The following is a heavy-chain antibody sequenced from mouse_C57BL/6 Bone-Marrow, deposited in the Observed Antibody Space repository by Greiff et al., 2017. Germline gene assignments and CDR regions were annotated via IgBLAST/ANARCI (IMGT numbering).Heavy chain of an antibody. V-gene: IGHV1-4*01. CDR1: GYTFTSYT. J-gene: IGHJ2*01. CDR3: ARWYYGRSYDY. D-gene: IGHD1-1*01. Sequence: VKLMESGAELARPGASVKMSCKASGYTFTSYTMHWVKQRPGQGLEWIGYTNPKSGYTKSNQKVKDKATLTADKSSSTSYMQLSSLTSEDSAVYYCARWYYGRSYDYWGQGTTLTVSS. CDR2: TNPKSGYT.